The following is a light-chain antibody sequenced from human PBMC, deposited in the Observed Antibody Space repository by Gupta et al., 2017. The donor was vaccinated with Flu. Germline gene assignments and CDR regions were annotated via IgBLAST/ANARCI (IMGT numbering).Light chain of an antibody. CDR3: QQDDHWPIT. Sequence: EVVMTQSPATLSVSPGEGATLSCRSSQSVSTYLAWYQQKPGQAPRLLIYGASTRATGLPARFSGSGSGTXFTLTIXGRQSEDFAVYYCQQDDHWPITFGXGTRLEIK. CDR1: QSVSTY. V-gene: IGKV3-15*01. CDR2: GAS. J-gene: IGKJ5*01.